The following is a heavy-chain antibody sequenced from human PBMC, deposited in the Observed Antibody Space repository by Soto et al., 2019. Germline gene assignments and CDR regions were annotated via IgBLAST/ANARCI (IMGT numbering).Heavy chain of an antibody. CDR2: IYYTGST. V-gene: IGHV4-59*01. CDR3: ARAWGEAFDF. CDR1: GGSIXSYY. Sequence: TLSLTCTVSGGSIXSYYWSWIRQPPGKGLEWIGYIYYTGSTNYNPSLKSRVTISVDTSKNQFSLKLSSVTAADTAVYYCARAWGEAFDFWGQGTLVTVSS. J-gene: IGHJ4*02. D-gene: IGHD3-16*01.